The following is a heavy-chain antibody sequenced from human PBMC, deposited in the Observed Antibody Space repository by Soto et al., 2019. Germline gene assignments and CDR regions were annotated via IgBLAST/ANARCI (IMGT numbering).Heavy chain of an antibody. Sequence: PSETLSLTCTVSGGSISSGDYYWSWIRQPPGKGLEWIGYIYYSGSTYYNPSLKSRVTISVDTSKNQFSLKLSSVTAADTAVYYCARGRDTYYDILTRERGAFDIWGQGTMVT. CDR2: IYYSGST. J-gene: IGHJ3*02. CDR3: ARGRDTYYDILTRERGAFDI. D-gene: IGHD3-9*01. CDR1: GGSISSGDYY. V-gene: IGHV4-30-4*01.